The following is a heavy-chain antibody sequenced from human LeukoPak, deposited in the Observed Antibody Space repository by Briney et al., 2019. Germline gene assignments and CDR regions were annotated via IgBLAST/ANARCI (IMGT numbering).Heavy chain of an antibody. D-gene: IGHD1-26*01. V-gene: IGHV3-53*01. CDR2: IYSGGST. Sequence: GGSLRLSCAASGFTVSSNYMSWVRQAPGKGLEWVSVIYSGGSTYYADSVKGRFTISRDNSKNTLYLQMNSLRAEDTAVYYCAREREWERHFDYWGQGTLVTVSS. CDR1: GFTVSSNY. J-gene: IGHJ4*02. CDR3: AREREWERHFDY.